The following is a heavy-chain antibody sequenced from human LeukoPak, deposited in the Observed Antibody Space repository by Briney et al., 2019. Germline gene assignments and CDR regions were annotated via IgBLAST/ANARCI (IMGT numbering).Heavy chain of an antibody. CDR2: ISYDGSNK. CDR1: GFTFSSYA. CDR3: ARAGSHWHYVY. Sequence: PGGSLRLSCAASGFTFSSYAMHWVRQAPGKGLEWVAVISYDGSNKYYADSVKGRFTISRDNSKNTLYLQMNSLRAEDTAVYYCARAGSHWHYVYWGQGTVVTVSS. J-gene: IGHJ4*02. V-gene: IGHV3-30*04. D-gene: IGHD3-10*01.